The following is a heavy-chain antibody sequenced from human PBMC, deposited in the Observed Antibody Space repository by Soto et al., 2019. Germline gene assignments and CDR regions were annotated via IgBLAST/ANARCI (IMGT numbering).Heavy chain of an antibody. J-gene: IGHJ5*02. CDR2: IYYSGST. CDR1: GGSISSYY. D-gene: IGHD3-3*01. CDR3: ARDLGGSGYPNWFDP. V-gene: IGHV4-59*01. Sequence: SETLSLTCTVSGGSISSYYWSWIRQPPGKGLERIGYIYYSGSTNYNPSLKSRVTISVDTSKNQFSLKLSSVTAADTAVYYCARDLGGSGYPNWFDPWGQGTLVTVSS.